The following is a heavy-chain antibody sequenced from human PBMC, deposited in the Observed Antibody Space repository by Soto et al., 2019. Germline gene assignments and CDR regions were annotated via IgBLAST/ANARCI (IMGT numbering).Heavy chain of an antibody. CDR2: ISGSGGST. D-gene: IGHD3-10*01. Sequence: GGSLRLSCAASGFTFSTYSMNWVRQAPGKGLEWVSAISGSGGSTYYADSVKGRFTISRDNSKNTLYLQMNSLRAEDTAVYYCAKEKGYGSGSYYNSVHGYWGQGTLVTVSS. CDR3: AKEKGYGSGSYYNSVHGY. J-gene: IGHJ4*02. V-gene: IGHV3-23*01. CDR1: GFTFSTYS.